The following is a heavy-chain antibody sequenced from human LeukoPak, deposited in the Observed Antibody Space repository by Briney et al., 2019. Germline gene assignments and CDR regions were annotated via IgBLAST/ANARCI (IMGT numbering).Heavy chain of an antibody. CDR2: MHSNGRT. Sequence: SETLSLTCTVSGGSITSHYWSWIRQAPGKGLEWVGHMHSNGRTNYKSSLQSRVTISLDTSRSQFSLKMTSVTAADTAVYFCAGETIMIFGVGLGYFDLWGRGTLVTVSS. CDR3: AGETIMIFGVGLGYFDL. CDR1: GGSITSHY. V-gene: IGHV4-59*11. D-gene: IGHD3-3*01. J-gene: IGHJ2*01.